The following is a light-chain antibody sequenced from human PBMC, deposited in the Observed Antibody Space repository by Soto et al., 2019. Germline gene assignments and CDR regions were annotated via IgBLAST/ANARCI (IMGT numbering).Light chain of an antibody. CDR1: QSVSSY. CDR3: QQRSNSSWT. V-gene: IGKV3-11*01. J-gene: IGKJ2*01. CDR2: DAS. Sequence: EIVLTQSPATLSLSPGERATLSCRASQSVSSYLAWYQQKPGQAPRLLIYDASNRATDIPARFSGSGSGTDFTLTISSLEPEDFAVYYCQQRSNSSWTFGQGTKLEIK.